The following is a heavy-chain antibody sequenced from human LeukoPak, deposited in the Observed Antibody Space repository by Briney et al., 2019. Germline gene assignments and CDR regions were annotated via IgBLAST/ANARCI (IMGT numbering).Heavy chain of an antibody. CDR1: GFTFSSYG. CDR3: ANERRNDCTNGVCYPQYYYSHGMDV. D-gene: IGHD2-8*01. CDR2: ISYDGSNK. J-gene: IGHJ6*02. Sequence: GGSLRLSCAASGFTFSSYGMHWVRQAPGKGLEWVAVISYDGSNKYYADPVKRRFTISSDNSNNTLYLQMNSLTADDTAVYYYANERRNDCTNGVCYPQYYYSHGMDVWGQGTTVTVSS. V-gene: IGHV3-30*18.